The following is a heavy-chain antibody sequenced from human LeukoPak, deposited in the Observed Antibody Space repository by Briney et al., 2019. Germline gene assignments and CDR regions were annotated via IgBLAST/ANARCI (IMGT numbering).Heavy chain of an antibody. CDR1: GYTFTSYD. V-gene: IGHV1-8*01. Sequence: ASVKVSCKASGYTFTSYDINWVRQATGQGLEWMGWMNPNSGNTGYAQKFQGRVTMTRNTSISTAYMELSSLRSEDTAVYYCARDAGLESLTGFSGYYFDYWGQGTLVTVSS. CDR3: ARDAGLESLTGFSGYYFDY. J-gene: IGHJ4*02. CDR2: MNPNSGNT. D-gene: IGHD3-9*01.